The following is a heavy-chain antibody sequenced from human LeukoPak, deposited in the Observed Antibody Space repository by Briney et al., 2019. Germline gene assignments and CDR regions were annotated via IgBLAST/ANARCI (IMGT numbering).Heavy chain of an antibody. V-gene: IGHV4-59*08. CDR2: IYYSGST. Sequence: SSETLSLTCTVSGGSISSYYWSWIRQPPGKGLEWIGYIYYSGSTNYNPSLKSRVTISVDTSKNQFSLKLSSVTAADTAVYYCARWRIVEATQYYFDYWGQGTLVTVSS. CDR1: GGSISSYY. J-gene: IGHJ4*02. CDR3: ARWRIVEATQYYFDY. D-gene: IGHD1-26*01.